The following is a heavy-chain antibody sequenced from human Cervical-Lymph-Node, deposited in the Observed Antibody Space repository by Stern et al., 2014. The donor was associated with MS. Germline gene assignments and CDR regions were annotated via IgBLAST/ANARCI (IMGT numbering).Heavy chain of an antibody. D-gene: IGHD3-16*02. J-gene: IGHJ5*02. CDR1: GYTFTTYY. CDR3: ARVLSLAPSAS. CDR2: FNPSGGKT. Sequence: QVQLVKAGAEIRKPGASVKISCEASGYTFTTYYMHWVRQAPGQGLEWVDLFNPSGGKTTYAPRFQGRVSVTGDTSTITVYMELTGLRSEATAVYYCARVLSLAPSASWGQGTLFIFSS. V-gene: IGHV1-46*01.